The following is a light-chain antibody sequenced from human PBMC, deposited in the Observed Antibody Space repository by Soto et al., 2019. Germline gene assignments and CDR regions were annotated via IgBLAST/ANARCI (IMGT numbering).Light chain of an antibody. V-gene: IGKV1-27*01. CDR1: QGIGNS. CDR3: QKYYSAPWT. Sequence: IQMTQSPSSLSASVGDRVIITCRASQGIGNSLAWYQQKAGRVPKLLMHSASTLLSGVPSRFSGSGSGTDFTLTISSLQPEDVETYYGQKYYSAPWTFGQETKVEIK. CDR2: SAS. J-gene: IGKJ1*01.